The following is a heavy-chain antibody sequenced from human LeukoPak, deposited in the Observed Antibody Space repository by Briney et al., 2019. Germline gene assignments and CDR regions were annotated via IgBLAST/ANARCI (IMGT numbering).Heavy chain of an antibody. J-gene: IGHJ3*02. V-gene: IGHV3-48*01. D-gene: IGHD3-22*01. Sequence: GGSLRLSCAASGFTFSSYSMNWVRQAPGKGLEWVSYISSSSSTIYYADSVEGRFTISRDNAKNSLYLQMNSLRAEDTAVYYCARDLRHYYDRDDAFDIWGQGTMVTVSS. CDR2: ISSSSSTI. CDR3: ARDLRHYYDRDDAFDI. CDR1: GFTFSSYS.